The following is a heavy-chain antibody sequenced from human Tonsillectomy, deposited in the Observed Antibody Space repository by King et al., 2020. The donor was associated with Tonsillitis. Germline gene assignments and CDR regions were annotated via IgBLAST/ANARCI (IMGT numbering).Heavy chain of an antibody. CDR3: ARGLRFLGY. CDR1: GGSISSYY. J-gene: IGHJ4*02. Sequence: QLQESGPGLVKPSETLSLTCTVSGGSISSYYWSWIRQPPGKGLEWIGYIYYSGSTNYNPSHKSRVTISVDTSKNQFSLKLSSVTAADTAVYYCARGLRFLGYWGQGTLVTVSS. CDR2: IYYSGST. D-gene: IGHD3-3*01. V-gene: IGHV4-59*01.